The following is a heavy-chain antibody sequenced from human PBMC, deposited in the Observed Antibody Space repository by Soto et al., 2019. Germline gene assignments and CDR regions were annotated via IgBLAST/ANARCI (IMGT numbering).Heavy chain of an antibody. V-gene: IGHV4-34*01. Sequence: QAQLQKWGAGLLKPSETLSLTCAVSGGSFNGYFWSWIRQPPGKGLEWIGEINHTGNTNYNPSLESRVTISVDSSKKQFSLNLRSVCAADTAVYYCASGLRGVGAVGGVAWFDPWGQGTLVTVSS. CDR2: INHTGNT. CDR3: ASGLRGVGAVGGVAWFDP. J-gene: IGHJ5*02. D-gene: IGHD3-10*01. CDR1: GGSFNGYF.